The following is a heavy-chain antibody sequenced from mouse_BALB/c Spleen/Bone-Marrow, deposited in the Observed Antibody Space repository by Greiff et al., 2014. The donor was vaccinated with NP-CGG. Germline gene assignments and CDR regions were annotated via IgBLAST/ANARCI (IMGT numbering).Heavy chain of an antibody. CDR2: IHPGNSDT. J-gene: IGHJ2*01. V-gene: IGHV1-5*01. D-gene: IGHD3-1*01. CDR1: GYTFSNYW. CDR3: TTLARNNFDY. Sequence: EVMLVESGTVLARPGAAVKMSCKASGYTFSNYWMHWIKQRPGQGLEWIGTIHPGNSDTTYNQKFKGKAKLTAVTSTSTAYTELSSLTNEDSAVYYCTTLARNNFDYWGQGTTLTVSS.